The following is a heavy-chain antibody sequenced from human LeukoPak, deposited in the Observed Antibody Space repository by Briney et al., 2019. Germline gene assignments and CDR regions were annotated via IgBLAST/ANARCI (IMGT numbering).Heavy chain of an antibody. CDR2: IIPILGIA. Sequence: ASVKVSCKASGGTFSSYAISWVRQAPGQGLEWMGRIIPILGIANYAQKLQGRVTITADKSTSTAYMELSSLRSEDTAVYYCASSPGYYGSGSYLPPNWFDPWGQGTLVTVSS. V-gene: IGHV1-69*04. D-gene: IGHD3-10*01. CDR1: GGTFSSYA. J-gene: IGHJ5*02. CDR3: ASSPGYYGSGSYLPPNWFDP.